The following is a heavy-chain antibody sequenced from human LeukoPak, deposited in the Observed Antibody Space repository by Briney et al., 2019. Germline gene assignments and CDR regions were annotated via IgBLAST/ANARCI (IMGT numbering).Heavy chain of an antibody. CDR2: ISWNSGSI. J-gene: IGHJ3*01. CDR3: AKVRVLAEFIHYAFDV. D-gene: IGHD3-16*01. V-gene: IGHV3-9*01. CDR1: GFTFNDYA. Sequence: GGSLRLSCAASGFTFNDYAMNWVRQAPGKGLEWVSGISWNSGSIAYADSVKGRFTISRDNAKNSLYLQMNSLRAEDTALYYCAKVRVLAEFIHYAFDVWGQGTMVTVSS.